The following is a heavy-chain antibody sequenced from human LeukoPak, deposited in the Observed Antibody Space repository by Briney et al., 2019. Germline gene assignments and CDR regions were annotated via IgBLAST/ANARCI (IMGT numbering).Heavy chain of an antibody. D-gene: IGHD2-2*01. CDR2: ISGSADRT. CDR3: ARDRAAAMEYYYMDV. J-gene: IGHJ6*03. V-gene: IGHV3-23*01. Sequence: GGPLRLSCVGSGFSFRMYAMNWVPETPGKALEWVSTISGSADRTYYADSVKGRFTISRDNSKNTLYLQMNSLRAEDTAVYYCARDRAAAMEYYYMDVWGKGTTVTVSS. CDR1: GFSFRMYA.